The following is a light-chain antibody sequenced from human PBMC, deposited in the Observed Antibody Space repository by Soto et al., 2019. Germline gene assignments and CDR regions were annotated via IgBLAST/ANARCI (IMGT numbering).Light chain of an antibody. J-gene: IGKJ5*01. CDR1: QSVSSSY. CDR2: GAS. Sequence: IVFTQSPRTLSLSQGETATLSCRASQSVSSSYLAWYQQKPGQAPRLLIYGASSRATGIPDRFSGSGSGTDFTLTISRLAPEDFAVYYCQQYGSSPPITFGQGTRLEIK. V-gene: IGKV3-20*01. CDR3: QQYGSSPPIT.